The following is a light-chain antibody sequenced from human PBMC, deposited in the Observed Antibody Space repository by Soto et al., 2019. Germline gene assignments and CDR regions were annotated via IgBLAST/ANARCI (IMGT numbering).Light chain of an antibody. CDR1: QGISSY. Sequence: IQLTQSPSSLSASVGDRVTITCRASQGISSYLAWYQQKPWKAPKLLIYGASSLEGGVPFRFSGSGSGTDFTLTISSLQPEDFATYYCQQLNTSPITFGKGTRLEIK. CDR3: QQLNTSPIT. CDR2: GAS. V-gene: IGKV1-9*01. J-gene: IGKJ5*01.